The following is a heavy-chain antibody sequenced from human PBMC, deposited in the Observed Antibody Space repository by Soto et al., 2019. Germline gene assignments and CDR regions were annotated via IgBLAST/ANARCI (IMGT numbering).Heavy chain of an antibody. Sequence: QVQLVQSGAEVKKPGASVKVSCKASGYTFTSYGISWVRQAPGQGLEWMGWISAYNGNTNYAQKLQGSVTMTTDPPTSTAYMELGSLRSDDTAVYYCARALGIAAAAGAFDIWGQGTMVTVSS. V-gene: IGHV1-18*01. J-gene: IGHJ3*02. D-gene: IGHD6-13*01. CDR1: GYTFTSYG. CDR2: ISAYNGNT. CDR3: ARALGIAAAAGAFDI.